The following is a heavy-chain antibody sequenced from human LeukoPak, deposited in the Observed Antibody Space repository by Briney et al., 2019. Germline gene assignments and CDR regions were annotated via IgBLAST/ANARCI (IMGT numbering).Heavy chain of an antibody. CDR1: GGSFGGYY. CDR3: ARGPYSYDSSGAFDI. Sequence: SETLSLTCTVDGGSFGGYYWSWIRQPPGKGLEWIGEINHSGSTNYNPSLKSRVTISVDTSKNQFSLKLTSVTAADTAVYYCARGPYSYDSSGAFDIWGQGTMVTVSS. J-gene: IGHJ3*02. CDR2: INHSGST. V-gene: IGHV4-34*01. D-gene: IGHD3-22*01.